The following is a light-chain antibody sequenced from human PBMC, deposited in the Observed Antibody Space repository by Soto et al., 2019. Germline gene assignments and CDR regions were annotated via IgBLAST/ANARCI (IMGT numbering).Light chain of an antibody. CDR1: QDINNF. J-gene: IGKJ2*01. Sequence: DIQMTQSPSSLPASVGDRVTITCQASQDINNFLNLYQQKPGKAPKLSIYVVSNLEAGVPSRFSGSASGAHSTFTTTSPQPEDFATYDCQHYHHVPYTFGHGTKVEIK. V-gene: IGKV1-33*01. CDR2: VVS. CDR3: QHYHHVPYT.